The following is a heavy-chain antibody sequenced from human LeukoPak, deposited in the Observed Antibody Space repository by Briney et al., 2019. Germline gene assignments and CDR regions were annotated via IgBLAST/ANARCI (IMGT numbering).Heavy chain of an antibody. CDR2: ISYDGSNK. CDR1: GFTFSSYA. V-gene: IGHV3-30-3*01. CDR3: AAGAWGYYDSSGYYQSDY. Sequence: GGSQRLSCAASGFTFSSYAMHWVRQAPGKGLEWVAVISYDGSNKYYADSVKGRFTISRDNFKNTLYLQMNSLRAEDTAVYYCAAGAWGYYDSSGYYQSDYWGQGTLVTVSS. D-gene: IGHD3-22*01. J-gene: IGHJ4*02.